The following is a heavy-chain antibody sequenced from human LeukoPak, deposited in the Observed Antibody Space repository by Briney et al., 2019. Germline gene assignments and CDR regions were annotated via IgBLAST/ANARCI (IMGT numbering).Heavy chain of an antibody. J-gene: IGHJ4*02. CDR3: AREQLWFLVARGYFDY. V-gene: IGHV4-59*01. D-gene: IGHD5-18*01. CDR2: IYYSGST. CDR1: GGSISSYY. Sequence: SETLSLTCTVSGGSISSYYWSWIRQPPGKGLEWIGYIYYSGSTNYNPSLKSRVTISVDTSKNQFSLKLSSVTAADTAVYYCAREQLWFLVARGYFDYWGQGTLVTVSS.